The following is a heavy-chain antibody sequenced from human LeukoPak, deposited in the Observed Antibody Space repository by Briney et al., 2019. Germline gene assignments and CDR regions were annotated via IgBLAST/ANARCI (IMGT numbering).Heavy chain of an antibody. D-gene: IGHD3-22*01. J-gene: IGHJ6*03. V-gene: IGHV4-34*01. CDR3: AIVISLRIGYLQQPVRHHMDV. Sequence: SETLSLTCAVYGGSFNGFYWTGTRQSPGKGGEWIGEINQRGRAHYSPPLHNRVLISMDMSKNQFSLKLTSVTAADTGVYYCAIVISLRIGYLQQPVRHHMDVWGKGTTVIVSS. CDR2: INQRGRA. CDR1: GGSFNGFY.